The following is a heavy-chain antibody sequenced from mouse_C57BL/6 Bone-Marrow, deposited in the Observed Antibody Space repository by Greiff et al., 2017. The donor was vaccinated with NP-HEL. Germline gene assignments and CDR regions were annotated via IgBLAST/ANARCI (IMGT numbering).Heavy chain of an antibody. Sequence: VQLVESGPGLVQPSQSLSITCTVSGFSLTSYGVHWVRQSPGKGLEWLGVIWRGGSTDYNAAFMSRLSITKDNSKSQVFFKMNSLQADDTAIYYCAIYYDYGDWYFDVWGTGTTVTVSS. V-gene: IGHV2-5*01. D-gene: IGHD2-4*01. CDR2: IWRGGST. CDR1: GFSLTSYG. CDR3: AIYYDYGDWYFDV. J-gene: IGHJ1*03.